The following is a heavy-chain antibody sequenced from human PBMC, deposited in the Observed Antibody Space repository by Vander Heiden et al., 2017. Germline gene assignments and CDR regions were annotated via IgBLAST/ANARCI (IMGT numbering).Heavy chain of an antibody. Sequence: EVQLVESGGGLVQPGRSLRLSGAASGFTFNNYAMHWVRQAPGKGLEWVSGISWSSGSIGYADSVKGRFTISRDNAKNSLYLQMNSLRAEDTALYYCAKGSDTAMVIGYWGQGTLVTVSS. CDR2: ISWSSGSI. CDR1: GFTFNNYA. J-gene: IGHJ4*02. D-gene: IGHD5-18*01. V-gene: IGHV3-9*01. CDR3: AKGSDTAMVIGY.